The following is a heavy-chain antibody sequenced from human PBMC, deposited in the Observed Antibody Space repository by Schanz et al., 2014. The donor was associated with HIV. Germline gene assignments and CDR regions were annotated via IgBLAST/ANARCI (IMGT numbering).Heavy chain of an antibody. D-gene: IGHD3-3*01. Sequence: EVRLVESGGGLVKPGESLRLSCAGFGFTFSSYSMNWVRQAPGKGLEWVSSISRTGTTYKTYADSAEGRFTISRDNAKDSVFLEMNSLRVEDTAVYYCAKDKSFYDFWTGSSDYYFDNWGQGTLVTVSS. CDR2: ISRTGTTYK. CDR1: GFTFSSYS. V-gene: IGHV3-21*04. J-gene: IGHJ4*02. CDR3: AKDKSFYDFWTGSSDYYFDN.